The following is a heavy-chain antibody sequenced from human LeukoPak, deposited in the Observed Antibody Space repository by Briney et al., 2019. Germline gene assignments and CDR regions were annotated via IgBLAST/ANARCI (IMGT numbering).Heavy chain of an antibody. CDR2: IWSDGSHK. CDR3: ARDRGYSSFDY. D-gene: IGHD4-23*01. Sequence: GGSLRLSCAASGFTFSSYGMHWIRQAPGKGLEWVAVIWSDGSHKYYADSMKGRFTISRDNAKNSLFLQMNSLRVEDTAVYYCARDRGYSSFDYWGQGTLVTVSS. V-gene: IGHV3-33*01. CDR1: GFTFSSYG. J-gene: IGHJ4*02.